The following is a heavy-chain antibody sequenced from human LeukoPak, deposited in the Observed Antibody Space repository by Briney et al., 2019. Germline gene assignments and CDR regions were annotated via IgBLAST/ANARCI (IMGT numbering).Heavy chain of an antibody. Sequence: GGSLRLSCAASGFTFSSYAMSWVRQAPGKGLEWVANIKEDGSEKYYVDSVKGRFTISRDNAKNSLYLQMSSLRAEDTAAYYCARGGSWFAPWGQGTLVTVSS. V-gene: IGHV3-7*01. J-gene: IGHJ5*02. D-gene: IGHD3-10*01. CDR2: IKEDGSEK. CDR3: ARGGSWFAP. CDR1: GFTFSSYA.